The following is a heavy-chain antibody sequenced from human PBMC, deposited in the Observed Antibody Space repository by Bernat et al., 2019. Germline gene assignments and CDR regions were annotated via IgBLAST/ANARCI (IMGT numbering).Heavy chain of an antibody. CDR3: ARDQRITMVRGHLPPYYYGMDV. D-gene: IGHD3-10*01. CDR1: GFTVSSKY. CDR2: IHSGGST. Sequence: EVQLVESGGGLVQPGGSLRLSCVASGFTVSSKYMSWVRQAPGKGLEWVSIIHSGGSTYYSDSVKGRFTISRDNSKNTLYLQMNSLRAEDTAVYYCARDQRITMVRGHLPPYYYGMDVWGQGTTVTVSS. V-gene: IGHV3-66*01. J-gene: IGHJ6*02.